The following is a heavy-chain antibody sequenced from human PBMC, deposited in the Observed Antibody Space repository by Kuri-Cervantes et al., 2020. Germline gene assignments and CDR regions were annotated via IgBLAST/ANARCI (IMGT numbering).Heavy chain of an antibody. D-gene: IGHD3-3*01. V-gene: IGHV3-74*01. Sequence: GGSLRLSCAASGFTFSSYWMHWVRQAPGKGLVWVSRINSDGSSTSYADSVKGRFTISRDNAKNTLCLQMNSLRAEDTAVYYCARLPHYDFWNYYYYYYMDVWGKGTTVTVSS. J-gene: IGHJ6*03. CDR1: GFTFSSYW. CDR2: INSDGSST. CDR3: ARLPHYDFWNYYYYYYMDV.